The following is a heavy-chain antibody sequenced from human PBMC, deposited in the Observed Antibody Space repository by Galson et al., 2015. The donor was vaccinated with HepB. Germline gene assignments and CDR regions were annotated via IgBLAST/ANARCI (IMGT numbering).Heavy chain of an antibody. D-gene: IGHD5-24*01. CDR1: GFTFSSYS. CDR3: ASLGSRDGYNGGGDY. CDR2: ISSSSSTI. Sequence: SLRLSCAASGFTFSSYSMNWVRQAPGKGLEWVSYISSSSSTIYYADSVKGRFTISRDNAKNTLYLQMNSLRVEDTAVYYCASLGSRDGYNGGGDYWGQGTLVTVSS. V-gene: IGHV3-48*04. J-gene: IGHJ4*02.